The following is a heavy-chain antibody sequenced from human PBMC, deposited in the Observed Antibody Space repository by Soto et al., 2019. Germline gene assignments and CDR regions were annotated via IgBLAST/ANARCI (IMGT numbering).Heavy chain of an antibody. CDR1: GYTFTLYT. V-gene: IGHV1-3*04. CDR3: AKLGGGYIFGPYLDF. Sequence: QVQIVQSGAEVKKPGASVKVSCKTSGYTFTLYTIHWVRQAPGQRLEWMGWINTGNGNTKYSQRLQGRVTMSRDTSATTAYMELSSLICEDTAVYYFAKLGGGYIFGPYLDFWGQGTLVTVSS. CDR2: INTGNGNT. D-gene: IGHD5-18*01. J-gene: IGHJ4*02.